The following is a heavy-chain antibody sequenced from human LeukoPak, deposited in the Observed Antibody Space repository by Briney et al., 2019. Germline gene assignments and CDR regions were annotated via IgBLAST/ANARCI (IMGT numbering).Heavy chain of an antibody. Sequence: SETLSLTCTVSGGSISGYYWSWIRQPPGKGLEWIGYIYYSGSTNYNPSLKSRVTISVDTSKNQFSLKLSSVTAADTAVYYCARAGGNSGRWYYYGMDVWGQGTTVTVSS. CDR2: IYYSGST. V-gene: IGHV4-59*01. D-gene: IGHD4-23*01. CDR1: GGSISGYY. J-gene: IGHJ6*02. CDR3: ARAGGNSGRWYYYGMDV.